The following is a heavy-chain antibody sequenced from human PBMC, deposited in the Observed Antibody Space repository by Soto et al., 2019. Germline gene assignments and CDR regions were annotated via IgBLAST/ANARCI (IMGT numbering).Heavy chain of an antibody. V-gene: IGHV3-21*01. J-gene: IGHJ4*02. CDR2: ISSSSTYI. CDR1: GFTFSSHT. CDR3: ARVFGYCSGGACSSLGY. Sequence: EVQLVESGGGLVKPGGSLRLSCAASGFTFSSHTMNWVRQAPGKGLEWVSSISSSSTYIYYADSVKGRFPISRDNAKNSLYLQMNSLRADDTAVYYCARVFGYCSGGACSSLGYWGQGTLVTVSS. D-gene: IGHD2-15*01.